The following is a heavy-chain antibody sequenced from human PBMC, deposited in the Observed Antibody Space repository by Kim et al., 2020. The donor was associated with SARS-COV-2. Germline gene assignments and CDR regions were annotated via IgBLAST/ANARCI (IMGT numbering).Heavy chain of an antibody. J-gene: IGHJ6*02. CDR3: ARGPKEGPNYDILTGYYISYYYYGMDV. V-gene: IGHV3-48*02. Sequence: GGSLRLSCAASGFTFSSYSMNWVRQAPGKGLEWVSYISSSSSTIYYADSVKGRFTISRDNAKNSLYLQMNSLRDEDTAVYYCARGPKEGPNYDILTGYYISYYYYGMDVWGQGTTVTVSS. CDR1: GFTFSSYS. CDR2: ISSSSSTI. D-gene: IGHD3-9*01.